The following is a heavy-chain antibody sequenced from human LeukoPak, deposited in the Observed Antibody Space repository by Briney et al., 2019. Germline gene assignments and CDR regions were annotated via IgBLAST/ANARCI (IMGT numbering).Heavy chain of an antibody. D-gene: IGHD3-22*01. Sequence: GASVKVSCKASGYTFTSYAMHWVRQAPGQRLEWMGWINAGNGNTKYSQKFQGRVTITRDTSASTAYMELSSLRSEDTAVYYCARDGTTMIVVPGDAFDIWGQGTMVTVFS. CDR2: INAGNGNT. V-gene: IGHV1-3*01. J-gene: IGHJ3*02. CDR3: ARDGTTMIVVPGDAFDI. CDR1: GYTFTSYA.